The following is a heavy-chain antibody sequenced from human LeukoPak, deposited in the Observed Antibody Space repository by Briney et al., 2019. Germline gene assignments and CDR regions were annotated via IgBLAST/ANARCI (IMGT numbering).Heavy chain of an antibody. CDR1: GASISSYY. J-gene: IGHJ4*02. CDR2: IYYSGSA. CDR3: ARSGTYYDFWSAYYPNWGGFDY. D-gene: IGHD3-3*01. V-gene: IGHV4-59*01. Sequence: SATLSLTCTVYGASISSYYWSWIRQPAGKGLEWLGYIYYSGSADANPSLKSRVIISVDTSKNQFSLKLSSVTAADTAVYYCARSGTYYDFWSAYYPNWGGFDYGGQGTLVTVSS.